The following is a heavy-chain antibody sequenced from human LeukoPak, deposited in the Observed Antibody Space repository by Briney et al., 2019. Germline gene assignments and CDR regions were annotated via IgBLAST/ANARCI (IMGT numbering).Heavy chain of an antibody. V-gene: IGHV4-31*03. CDR1: GGPISSGGYY. CDR3: ARLGYNPYYFDY. CDR2: IYYSGST. Sequence: SETLSLTCTVSGGPISSGGYYWSWIRQHPGKDLDWIGYIYYSGSTYYNPSLKSRVTISVDTSKNQFSLKLSSVTAADTAVYYCARLGYNPYYFDYWGQGTLVTVSS. J-gene: IGHJ4*02. D-gene: IGHD1-14*01.